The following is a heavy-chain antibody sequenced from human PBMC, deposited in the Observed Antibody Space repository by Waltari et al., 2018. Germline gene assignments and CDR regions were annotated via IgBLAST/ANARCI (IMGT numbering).Heavy chain of an antibody. J-gene: IGHJ5*02. V-gene: IGHV1-2*04. CDR1: GYTFIAYY. Sequence: QVQLVQSGAEVMKPGASVKVSCEASGYTFIAYYIHWVRQAPGQGLEWIGWINPNIGGKKYGRKFRDWVTLTRDTSISTAYMELTRLRTDDTAVYFCARGPFRYSSTWNWFDPWGQGTLVTVSS. CDR3: ARGPFRYSSTWNWFDP. D-gene: IGHD6-19*01. CDR2: INPNIGGK.